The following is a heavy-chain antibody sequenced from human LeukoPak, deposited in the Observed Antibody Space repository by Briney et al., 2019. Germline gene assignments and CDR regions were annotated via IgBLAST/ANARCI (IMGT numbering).Heavy chain of an antibody. V-gene: IGHV4-39*07. Sequence: PSETLSLTCTVSGVSISSSSYYWGWIRQPPGKGLEWIGSIYYSGSTYYNPSLKSRVTISVDTSKNQFSLKLSSVTAADTAVYYCASGDYVTFDYWGQGTLVTVSS. CDR1: GVSISSSSYY. J-gene: IGHJ4*02. D-gene: IGHD4-17*01. CDR3: ASGDYVTFDY. CDR2: IYYSGST.